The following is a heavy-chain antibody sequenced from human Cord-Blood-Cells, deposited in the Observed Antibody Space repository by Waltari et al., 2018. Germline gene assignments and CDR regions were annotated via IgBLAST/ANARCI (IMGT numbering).Heavy chain of an antibody. CDR1: CFPVSNGW. CDR3: TTNWGSYVN. Sequence: EVQVVESGGGLGQPGGSLRPLGAASCFPVSNGWQSWARQAPGKGLEWVGRIKSKTDGGTTDYAAPVKGRFTISRDDSKNTLYLQMNSLKTEDTAVYYCTTNWGSYVNWGQGTLVTVSS. J-gene: IGHJ4*02. D-gene: IGHD7-27*01. CDR2: IKSKTDGGTT. V-gene: IGHV3-15*01.